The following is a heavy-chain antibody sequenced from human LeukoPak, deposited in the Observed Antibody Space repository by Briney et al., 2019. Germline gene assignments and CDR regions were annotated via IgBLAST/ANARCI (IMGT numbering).Heavy chain of an antibody. CDR1: GFTFSRYW. J-gene: IGHJ4*02. V-gene: IGHV3-7*05. CDR2: IKQGGSEK. Sequence: GGSLRLSCAASGFTFSRYWMSWVRQAPGKGRQWVANIKQGGSEKYYVDSVKGRFTISRDNAKNSLYLQMNSLRAEDTAVYYCASTGLEARYSYFDNWGQGTLATVSS. D-gene: IGHD5-12*01. CDR3: ASTGLEARYSYFDN.